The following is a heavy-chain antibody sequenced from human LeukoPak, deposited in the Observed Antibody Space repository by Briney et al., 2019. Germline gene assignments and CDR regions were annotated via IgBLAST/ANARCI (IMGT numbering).Heavy chain of an antibody. V-gene: IGHV3-48*04. CDR2: ISSSSITI. Sequence: GRSLRLSCAASGFTFSSYSMNWVRQAPGKGLEWVSYISSSSITIYYADSVKGRFTISRDNAKNSLYLQMNSLRAEDTAVYYCARDTSGYTFDDWGQGTLVTVSS. CDR3: ARDTSGYTFDD. J-gene: IGHJ4*02. CDR1: GFTFSSYS. D-gene: IGHD5-18*01.